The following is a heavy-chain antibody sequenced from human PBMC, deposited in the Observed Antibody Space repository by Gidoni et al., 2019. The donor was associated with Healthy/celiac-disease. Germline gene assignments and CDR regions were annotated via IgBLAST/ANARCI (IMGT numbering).Heavy chain of an antibody. J-gene: IGHJ6*02. D-gene: IGHD4-17*01. Sequence: EVQLVESGGGLVQPGRSLRLSCAASGFTFDDYAMHWVRQAPGKGLEWVSGISWNSGSIGYADSVKGRFTISRDNAKNSLYLQMNSLRAEDTALYYCAKETDYGDPRGGMDVWGQGTTVTVSS. CDR1: GFTFDDYA. CDR3: AKETDYGDPRGGMDV. V-gene: IGHV3-9*01. CDR2: ISWNSGSI.